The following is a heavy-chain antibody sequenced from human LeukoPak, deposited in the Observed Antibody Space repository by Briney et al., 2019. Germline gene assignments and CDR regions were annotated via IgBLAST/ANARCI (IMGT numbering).Heavy chain of an antibody. J-gene: IGHJ4*02. CDR3: AILLGAGGN. CDR2: ISYDGSNK. D-gene: IGHD3-16*01. CDR1: GFTFSSYA. V-gene: IGHV3-30*04. Sequence: GGSLRLSCAASGFTFSSYAMHWVRRAPGKGLEWVAVISYDGSNKYYADSVKGRFTISRDNSKNTLYLQMDSLRAEDTAVYYCAILLGAGGNWGQGTLVTVSS.